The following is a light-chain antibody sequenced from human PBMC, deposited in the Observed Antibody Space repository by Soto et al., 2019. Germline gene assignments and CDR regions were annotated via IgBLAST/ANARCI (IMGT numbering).Light chain of an antibody. CDR2: KIS. V-gene: IGKV2-24*01. J-gene: IGKJ2*01. CDR3: MQATHVTPDT. CDR1: QSLLHSDGSTY. Sequence: DIVLTQTPLSSAVTLGQPASISCRSSQSLLHSDGSTYLSWLHQRPSQPPRLLIYKISNRLSGVKDRLCGSGAGTEFTLKSRRVEAGDVGVYCCMQATHVTPDTFGQGTKLEIE.